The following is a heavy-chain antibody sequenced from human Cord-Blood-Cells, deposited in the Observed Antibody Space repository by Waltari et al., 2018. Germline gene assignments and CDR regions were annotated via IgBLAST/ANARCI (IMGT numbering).Heavy chain of an antibody. J-gene: IGHJ4*02. V-gene: IGHV4-39*01. Sequence: QLQLRESGPGLVKPSETLSLTCTVSGGSISSSSYYWGWIRQPPGKGLEWIGSTYYSGSTYYNPSLKSRVTISVDTSKNQFSLKLSSVTAADTAVYYCARHVGIVATSLDYWGQGTLVTVSS. D-gene: IGHD5-12*01. CDR1: GGSISSSSYY. CDR3: ARHVGIVATSLDY. CDR2: TYYSGST.